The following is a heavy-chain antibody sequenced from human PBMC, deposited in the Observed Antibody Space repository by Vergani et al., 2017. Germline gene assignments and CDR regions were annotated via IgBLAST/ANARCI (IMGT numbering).Heavy chain of an antibody. CDR3: TRAYYDCRGYYYMDV. CDR2: IRSKAYGGTT. V-gene: IGHV3-49*04. J-gene: IGHJ6*03. CDR1: GFTFGDYA. Sequence: EVQLVESGGGLVQPGRSLRLSCTASGFTFGDYAMSWVRQAPGKGLEWVGFIRSKAYGGTTEYGASVRGRFTISRDDSKTIAYLQMNSLKTEDTAVYYCTRAYYDCRGYYYMDVWGKGTTVTVSS. D-gene: IGHD3-3*01.